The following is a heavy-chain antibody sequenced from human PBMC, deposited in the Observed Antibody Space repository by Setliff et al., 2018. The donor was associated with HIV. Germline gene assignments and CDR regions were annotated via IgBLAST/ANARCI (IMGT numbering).Heavy chain of an antibody. CDR1: GYRFSSYA. J-gene: IGHJ3*02. D-gene: IGHD5-12*01. CDR2: INTNTGNP. Sequence: GASVKVSCKASGYRFSSYAMTWIRQAPGQGLEWMGWINTNTGNPTYAQGFTGRFVFSLDTSVSTAYLQISSLKAENTAVYYCARVEMATIYEAFDIWGQGTMVT. CDR3: ARVEMATIYEAFDI. V-gene: IGHV7-4-1*02.